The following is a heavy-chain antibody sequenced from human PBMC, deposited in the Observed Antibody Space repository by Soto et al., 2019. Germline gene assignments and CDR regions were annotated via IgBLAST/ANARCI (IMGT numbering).Heavy chain of an antibody. V-gene: IGHV3-11*05. CDR1: GFTFSDYY. D-gene: IGHD2-21*02. CDR2: ISSSTSHT. Sequence: PGGSLRLSCAVSGFTFSDYYMTWIRQAPGKGLEWVSYISSSTSHTNYADSVKGRFTISRDNAKNSLFLQMNSLRAEDTAVYYCARVLVFYGGFDPWGQGTLVTVSS. J-gene: IGHJ5*02. CDR3: ARVLVFYGGFDP.